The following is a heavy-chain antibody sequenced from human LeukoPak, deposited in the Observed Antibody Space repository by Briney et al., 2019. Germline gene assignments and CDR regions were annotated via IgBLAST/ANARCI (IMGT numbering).Heavy chain of an antibody. V-gene: IGHV3-11*05. J-gene: IGHJ4*02. CDR2: ISSSSSHT. Sequence: AGGSLRLSCAVSGFTFSDYYMSWIRQAPGKGLEWVSYISSSSSHTNYADSVKGRFTISRDNAKNSLYLRMNSLRAEDTAVYYCARGLGVASIDYWGQGTLVTVSS. CDR1: GFTFSDYY. D-gene: IGHD6-19*01. CDR3: ARGLGVASIDY.